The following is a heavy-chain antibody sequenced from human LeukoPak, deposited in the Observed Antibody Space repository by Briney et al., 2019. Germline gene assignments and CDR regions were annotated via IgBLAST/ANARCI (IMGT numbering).Heavy chain of an antibody. CDR1: GFTFSSYG. V-gene: IGHV3-30*18. CDR2: ISYDGSNK. D-gene: IGHD3-16*01. J-gene: IGHJ4*02. Sequence: GGSLRLSCAASGFTFSSYGMHWVRQAPGKGLEWVAVISYDGSNKYYADSVKGRFTISRDNSKNTLYLQMNSLRAEDTAVYYCAKDLYYDYVWGSLADYWGRGTLVTVSS. CDR3: AKDLYYDYVWGSLADY.